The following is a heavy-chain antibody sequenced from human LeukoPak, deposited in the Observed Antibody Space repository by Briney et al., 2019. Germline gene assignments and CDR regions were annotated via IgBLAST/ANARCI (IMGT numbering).Heavy chain of an antibody. CDR3: ARGTNWNYYY. V-gene: IGHV1-8*02. D-gene: IGHD1-7*01. J-gene: IGHJ4*02. CDR2: INPNSGNT. Sequence: VASVKVSCKPSGYTFTSYDINWVRQATGPGLEWMGWINPNSGNTGYAQKLQGRVTMTTDTSTSTAYMELRSLRSDDTAVYYCARGTNWNYYYWGQGTLVTVSS. CDR1: GYTFTSYD.